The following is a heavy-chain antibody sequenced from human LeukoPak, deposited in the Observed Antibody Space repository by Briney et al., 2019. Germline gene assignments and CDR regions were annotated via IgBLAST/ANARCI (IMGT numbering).Heavy chain of an antibody. Sequence: ASVKVSCKASGYAFTSYDINWVRQATGQGLEWMGWMNPNSGNTGYAQKFQGRVTMTRNTSISTAYMELSSLRSEDTAVYYCASDYYDSSGYFRKNYWGQGTLVTVSS. J-gene: IGHJ4*02. CDR1: GYAFTSYD. D-gene: IGHD3-22*01. CDR2: MNPNSGNT. V-gene: IGHV1-8*01. CDR3: ASDYYDSSGYFRKNY.